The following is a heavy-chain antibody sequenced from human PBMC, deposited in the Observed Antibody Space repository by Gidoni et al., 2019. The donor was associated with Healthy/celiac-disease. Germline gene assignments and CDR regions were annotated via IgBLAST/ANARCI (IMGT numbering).Heavy chain of an antibody. CDR2: IYYSGST. CDR1: GGSISSSSYY. Sequence: QLQLQESGPGLVKPSETLSLTCTVSGGSISSSSYYWGWIRQPPGKGLEWIGSIYYSGSTYYNPSLKSRVTISVDTSKNQFSLKLSSVTAADTAVYYCARLPKFIPYYDSSGESAFDIWGQGTMVTVSS. D-gene: IGHD3-22*01. V-gene: IGHV4-39*01. J-gene: IGHJ3*02. CDR3: ARLPKFIPYYDSSGESAFDI.